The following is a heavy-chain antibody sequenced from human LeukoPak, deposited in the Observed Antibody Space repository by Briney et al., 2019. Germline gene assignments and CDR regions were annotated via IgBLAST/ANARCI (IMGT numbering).Heavy chain of an antibody. CDR2: ISSSGGRT. Sequence: PGGSLRLSCAASGFTVSSNYMSWVRQAPGKGLEWVSGISSSGGRTFYADSVKGRFTISRDNSKNTLYLQMNSLRAEDTAVYYCANYYYDTSGYKNWGQGTLVTVSS. D-gene: IGHD3-22*01. CDR1: GFTVSSNY. J-gene: IGHJ4*02. CDR3: ANYYYDTSGYKN. V-gene: IGHV3-53*01.